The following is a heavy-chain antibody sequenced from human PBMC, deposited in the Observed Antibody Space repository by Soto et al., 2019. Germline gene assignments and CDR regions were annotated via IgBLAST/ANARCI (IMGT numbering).Heavy chain of an antibody. V-gene: IGHV3-30*04. D-gene: IGHD4-17*01. CDR3: TRDMDYGDRAFGDY. J-gene: IGHJ4*02. CDR1: GFTFTTFA. CDR2: ISYDGSKK. Sequence: GGSLRLSCAASGFTFTTFALYWVRQAPGKGLEWVAVISYDGSKKYYADSVRGRFTISRDNSKNTLYLQMNGLRTEDSAVYYCTRDMDYGDRAFGDYWGQGTLVTVSS.